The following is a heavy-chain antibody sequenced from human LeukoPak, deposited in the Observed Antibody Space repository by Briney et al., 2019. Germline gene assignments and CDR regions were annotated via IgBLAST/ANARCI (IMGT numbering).Heavy chain of an antibody. Sequence: GRSLRLSCAASGFTFSAYAMHWVRQAPGKGLEWVSVISSVTSSDGSDKNYAESVRGRVTISRDNSKNTLYLQMNTLRVEDTAVYYCSRGAARMVEMGTIISFEYWGQGTLVTVSS. D-gene: IGHD5-24*01. V-gene: IGHV3-30*04. CDR1: GFTFSAYA. CDR3: SRGAARMVEMGTIISFEY. CDR2: TSSDGSDK. J-gene: IGHJ4*02.